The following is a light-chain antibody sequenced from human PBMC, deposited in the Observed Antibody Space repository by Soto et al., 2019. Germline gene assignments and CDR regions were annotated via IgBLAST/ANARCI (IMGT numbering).Light chain of an antibody. V-gene: IGKV4-1*01. CDR1: PRVFYSSNNKNY. CDR3: QQYDRTTIT. CDR2: WAS. J-gene: IGKJ4*01. Sequence: DIVLTPSPESLAVSLRARATINCKSSPRVFYSSNNKNYLTWYQQKPGQPPKLLIYWASTRESGIPDRFSGSGSGTDFTLTISRLEAEDVEVYYCQQYDRTTITFGGGTKVDIK.